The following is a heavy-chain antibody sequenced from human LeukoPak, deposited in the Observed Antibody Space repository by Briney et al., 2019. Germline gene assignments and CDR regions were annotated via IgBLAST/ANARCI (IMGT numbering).Heavy chain of an antibody. V-gene: IGHV4-59*12. CDR3: GGGSTAAGV. CDR1: GGSISSYY. Sequence: SETLSLTCTVSGGSISSYYWSWIRQPPGKGLEWIGYIYYSGTTNYNPSLKSRVTISVDTSKNQFSLKLSSVTAADTAVYYCGGGSTAAGVWGQGTTVTVSS. D-gene: IGHD2-2*01. J-gene: IGHJ6*02. CDR2: IYYSGTT.